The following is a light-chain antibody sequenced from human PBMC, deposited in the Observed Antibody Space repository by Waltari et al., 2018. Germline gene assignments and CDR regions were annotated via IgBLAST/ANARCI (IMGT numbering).Light chain of an antibody. CDR3: QVWDGTTDHPYVV. Sequence: SYVLTQPPSVSVAPGQTARIPCGGSNIGKRGVYWYQQKPGQAPLLVIYDESDRPSGIPDRFSGSKSGTTATLTISGVEAGDEAEYYCQVWDGTTDHPYVVFGGGTKLTVL. J-gene: IGLJ2*01. CDR2: DES. CDR1: NIGKRG. V-gene: IGLV3-21*02.